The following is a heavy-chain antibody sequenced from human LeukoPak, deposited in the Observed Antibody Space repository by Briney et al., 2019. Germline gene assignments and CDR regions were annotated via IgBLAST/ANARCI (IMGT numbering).Heavy chain of an antibody. CDR2: ISSSGTTV. V-gene: IGHV3-48*03. J-gene: IGHJ4*02. CDR1: GFTFRSYK. Sequence: GGSLCFTCAASGFTFRSYKMNWVRQAPGKGLDWVSYISSSGTTVYYADSVKGRFTVSRDNAKNSLYLQMNSLRAEDTAVYYCARSIKGDSDHWGQGTVATVSS. CDR3: ARSIKGDSDH. D-gene: IGHD3-10*01.